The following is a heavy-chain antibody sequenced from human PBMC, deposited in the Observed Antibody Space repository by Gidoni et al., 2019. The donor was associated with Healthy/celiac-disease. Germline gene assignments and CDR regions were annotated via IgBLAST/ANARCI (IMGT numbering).Heavy chain of an antibody. V-gene: IGHV3-73*02. D-gene: IGHD3-22*01. CDR3: TRHEIVVVPDDAFDI. CDR2: IRSKANSYAT. Sequence: EVQLVESGGGLVQPGGSLKLSCAASGLPFSGSAMHWVRQASGKGLEWVGRIRSKANSYATAYAASVKGRFTISRDDSKNTAYLQMNSLKTEDTAVYYCTRHEIVVVPDDAFDIWGQGTMVTVSS. J-gene: IGHJ3*02. CDR1: GLPFSGSA.